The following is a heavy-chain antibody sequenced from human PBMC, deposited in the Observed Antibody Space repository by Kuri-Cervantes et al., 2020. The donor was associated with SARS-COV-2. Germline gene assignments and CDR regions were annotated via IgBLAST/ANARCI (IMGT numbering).Heavy chain of an antibody. CDR3: AKSLWFGELPPIGWFDP. V-gene: IGHV3-23*01. Sequence: GGSLRHPCAASGFTFSSHAMSWVRQAPGKGREWVSAISGSGGSTYYADSVKSRFTISRDNSKNTLYLQMTSLRAEDTAVYYCAKSLWFGELPPIGWFDPWSQGTLVTVSS. D-gene: IGHD3-10*01. CDR2: ISGSGGST. J-gene: IGHJ5*02. CDR1: GFTFSSHA.